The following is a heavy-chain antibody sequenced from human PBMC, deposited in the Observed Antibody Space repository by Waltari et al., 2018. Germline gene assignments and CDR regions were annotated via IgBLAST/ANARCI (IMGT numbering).Heavy chain of an antibody. Sequence: EVQLVESGGGFVQPGGSLRLSCAASGFTFTRSWMYWVRQAPGTGLAWVSHITSDGSNTGYADSVKGRFTISRDNAKNTLYMEMNSLRDEDTAVYYCVRDRGMDAWGQGTTVTVSS. CDR1: GFTFTRSW. V-gene: IGHV3-74*01. CDR3: VRDRGMDA. CDR2: ITSDGSNT. J-gene: IGHJ6*02.